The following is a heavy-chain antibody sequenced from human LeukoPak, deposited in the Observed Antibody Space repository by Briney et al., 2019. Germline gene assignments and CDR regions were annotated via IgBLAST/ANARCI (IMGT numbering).Heavy chain of an antibody. J-gene: IGHJ4*02. Sequence: TGGSLTLSCEASGFTFSHFGMHWVRQAPGKGLEWVAVIWSDATNQHYADSVKGRFTISRDNFKRTVSLEMNSLRAEDTAVYYCAKDARRGFDYSNSLEYWGQGSLVIVSS. CDR1: GFTFSHFG. V-gene: IGHV3-33*06. CDR2: IWSDATNQ. D-gene: IGHD4-11*01. CDR3: AKDARRGFDYSNSLEY.